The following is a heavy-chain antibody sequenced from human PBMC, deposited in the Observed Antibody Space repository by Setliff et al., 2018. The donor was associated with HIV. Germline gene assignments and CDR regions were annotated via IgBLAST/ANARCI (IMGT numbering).Heavy chain of an antibody. D-gene: IGHD3-10*01. Sequence: PSETLSLTCTVSGDSINSGNYYWSWIRQHPGKGLEWIGYIYYSGSTYYSPSLKSRVTISEDTSKNQFSLKMRSVTAADTAVYYCATSPAGEILGCRPFYFDYWGQGTLVTVSS. J-gene: IGHJ4*02. CDR1: GDSINSGNYY. CDR2: IYYSGST. CDR3: ATSPAGEILGCRPFYFDY. V-gene: IGHV4-31*03.